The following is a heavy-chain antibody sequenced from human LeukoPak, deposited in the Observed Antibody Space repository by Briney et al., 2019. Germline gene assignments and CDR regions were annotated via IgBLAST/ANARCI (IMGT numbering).Heavy chain of an antibody. CDR3: AKGGYDYVWGSYRYPPSWFDP. CDR2: ISGSGGST. J-gene: IGHJ5*02. V-gene: IGHV3-23*01. CDR1: GFTFSSYA. Sequence: GGSLRLSCAASGFTFSSYAMSWVRQAPGKGLERVSAISGSGGSTYYADSVKGRFTISRDNSKNTLYLQMNSLRAEDTAVYYCAKGGYDYVWGSYRYPPSWFDPWGQGTLVTVSS. D-gene: IGHD3-16*02.